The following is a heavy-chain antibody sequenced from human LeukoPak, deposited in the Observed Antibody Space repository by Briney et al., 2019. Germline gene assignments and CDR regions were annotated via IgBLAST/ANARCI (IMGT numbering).Heavy chain of an antibody. J-gene: IGHJ2*01. Sequence: GASLKISCKGSGSRFTSYWIGWVRQMPGEGLEWMGIIYPGDSDTRYSPSFQGQVTISADKSISTAYLQWSSLKASDTAMYYCARLGGPVRDYWYFDLWGRGTLVTVSS. D-gene: IGHD1-1*01. V-gene: IGHV5-51*01. CDR1: GSRFTSYW. CDR2: IYPGDSDT. CDR3: ARLGGPVRDYWYFDL.